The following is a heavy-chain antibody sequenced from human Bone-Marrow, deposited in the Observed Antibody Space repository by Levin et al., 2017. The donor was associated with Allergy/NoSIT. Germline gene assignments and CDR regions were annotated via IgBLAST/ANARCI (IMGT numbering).Heavy chain of an antibody. Sequence: SVKVSCKASGGTFSSYAISWVRQAPGQGLEWMGGIIPIFGTANYAQKFQGRVTITADESTSTAYMELSSLRSEDTAVYYCARAVRPHYWGGPYYYYGMDVWGQGTTVTVSS. D-gene: IGHD2-21*01. CDR3: ARAVRPHYWGGPYYYYGMDV. J-gene: IGHJ6*02. V-gene: IGHV1-69*13. CDR1: GGTFSSYA. CDR2: IIPIFGTA.